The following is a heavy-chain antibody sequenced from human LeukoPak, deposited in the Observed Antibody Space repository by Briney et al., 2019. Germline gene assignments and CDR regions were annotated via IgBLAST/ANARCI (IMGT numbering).Heavy chain of an antibody. J-gene: IGHJ4*02. D-gene: IGHD5-24*01. CDR3: ARGRDGY. V-gene: IGHV3-48*04. CDR2: ISSSSSTI. Sequence: GGSLRLSCVASGFTFSSYTMHWVRQAPGKGLEWLSHISSSSSTIYYADSVKGRFTISRDNAKNSLYLQMNSLRAEDTAVYYCARGRDGYWGQGTLVTVSS. CDR1: GFTFSSYT.